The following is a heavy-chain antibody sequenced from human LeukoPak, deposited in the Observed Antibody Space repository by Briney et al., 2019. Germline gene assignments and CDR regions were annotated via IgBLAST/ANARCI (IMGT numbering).Heavy chain of an antibody. CDR1: GFTFSTYS. CDR3: AELGITMIGGV. D-gene: IGHD3-10*02. CDR2: ISSSGSTI. J-gene: IGHJ6*03. Sequence: GGSLRLSCVASGFTFSTYSMNWVRQAPGKGLEWVSYISSSGSTIYYADSVKGRFTISRDNAKNSLYLQMNSLRAEDTAVYYCAELGITMIGGVWGKGTTVTISS. V-gene: IGHV3-48*04.